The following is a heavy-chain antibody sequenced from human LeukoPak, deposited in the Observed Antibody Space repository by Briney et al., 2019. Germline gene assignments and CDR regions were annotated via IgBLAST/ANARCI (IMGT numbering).Heavy chain of an antibody. J-gene: IGHJ4*02. CDR1: GYTFTSYD. D-gene: IGHD6-25*01. Sequence: VASVKVSCKASGYTFTSYDINWVRQATGQGLEWMGWMNPNSGNTGYAQKLQGRVTMTTDTSTSTAYMELRSLRSDDTAVYYCARQREASEGSFDYWGQGTLVTVSS. CDR3: ARQREASEGSFDY. V-gene: IGHV1-8*01. CDR2: MNPNSGNT.